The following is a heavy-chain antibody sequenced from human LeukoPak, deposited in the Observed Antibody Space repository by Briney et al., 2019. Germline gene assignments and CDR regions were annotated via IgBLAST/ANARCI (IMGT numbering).Heavy chain of an antibody. CDR2: INHSGST. Sequence: NPSETLSLTCAVYGGSFSGYYWSWIRQPPGKGLEWIGEINHSGSTNYNPSLKSRVTISVDTSKNQFSLKLSSVTAADTAVYYCARETYDSSGYYSGGLTRWGQGTLVTVSS. V-gene: IGHV4-34*01. CDR1: GGSFSGYY. CDR3: ARETYDSSGYYSGGLTR. D-gene: IGHD3-22*01. J-gene: IGHJ4*02.